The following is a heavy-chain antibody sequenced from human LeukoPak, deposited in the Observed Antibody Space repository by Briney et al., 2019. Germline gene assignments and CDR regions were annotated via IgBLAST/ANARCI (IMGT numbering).Heavy chain of an antibody. V-gene: IGHV1-46*01. Sequence: GASVKVSCKASGGTFSSYAISWVRQAPGQGLEWMGIINPSGGSTSYAQKFQGRVTMTRDTSTSTVYMELSSLRSEDTAVYYCARSHYYDSSGYSDYWGQGTLVTVSS. CDR1: GGTFSSYA. J-gene: IGHJ4*02. CDR2: INPSGGST. D-gene: IGHD3-22*01. CDR3: ARSHYYDSSGYSDY.